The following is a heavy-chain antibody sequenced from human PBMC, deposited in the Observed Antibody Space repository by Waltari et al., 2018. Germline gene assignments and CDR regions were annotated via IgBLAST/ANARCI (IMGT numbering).Heavy chain of an antibody. CDR1: GGSFSGYY. V-gene: IGHV4-34*01. Sequence: QVQLQQWGAGLLKPSETLSLTCAVYGGSFSGYYWSWIRQPPGKGLEWIGEINHSGSTNYNPSLKSRVTISVDTSKNQFSLKLSSVTAADTAVYYCARDGITGTTRYFDYWGQGTLVTVSS. CDR3: ARDGITGTTRYFDY. D-gene: IGHD1-20*01. CDR2: INHSGST. J-gene: IGHJ4*02.